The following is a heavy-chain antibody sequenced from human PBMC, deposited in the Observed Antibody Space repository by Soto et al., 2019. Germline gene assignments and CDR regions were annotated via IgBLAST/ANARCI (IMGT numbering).Heavy chain of an antibody. CDR3: ARDPIHYYDSSGYDY. D-gene: IGHD3-22*01. J-gene: IGHJ4*02. CDR1: GYTFTSYA. Sequence: GASVKVSCKASGYTFTSYAMHWVRQAPGQRLEWMGWINAGNGNTKYSQKFQGRVTITRDTSASTAYMELSSLRSEDTAVYYCARDPIHYYDSSGYDYWGQGTLVTVSS. V-gene: IGHV1-3*01. CDR2: INAGNGNT.